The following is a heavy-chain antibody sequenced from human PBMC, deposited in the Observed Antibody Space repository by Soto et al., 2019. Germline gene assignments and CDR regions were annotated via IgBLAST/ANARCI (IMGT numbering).Heavy chain of an antibody. CDR1: GGSFSGYY. J-gene: IGHJ4*02. CDR2: INHSGST. CDR3: ARAGIIRYFDWFNY. D-gene: IGHD3-9*01. V-gene: IGHV4-34*01. Sequence: SETLSLTCAVYGGSFSGYYWSWIRQPPGKGLEWIGEINHSGSTNYNPSLKSRVTISVDTSKNQFSLKLSSVTAADTAVYYCARAGIIRYFDWFNYWGQGTLVTVSS.